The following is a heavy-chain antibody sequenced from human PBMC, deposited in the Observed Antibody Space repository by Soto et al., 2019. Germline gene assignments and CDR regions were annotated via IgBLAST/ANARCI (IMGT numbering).Heavy chain of an antibody. D-gene: IGHD3-9*01. J-gene: IGHJ4*02. V-gene: IGHV3-23*01. CDR3: AKEAGSTISDF. CDR1: GFTFSTFA. CDR2: ISGSGGTT. Sequence: GGSLRLSCAASGFTFSTFAMSWVRQAPGQGLEWVSAISGSGGTTYYADSVRGRFTVSRNNSKNTLYLQMNSLRAEDTAIYYCAKEAGSTISDFWGQGTLVTVSS.